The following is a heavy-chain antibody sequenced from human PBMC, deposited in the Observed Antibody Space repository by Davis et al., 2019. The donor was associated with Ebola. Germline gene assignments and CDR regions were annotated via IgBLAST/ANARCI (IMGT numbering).Heavy chain of an antibody. D-gene: IGHD5-24*01. CDR3: ARDPEMATSRYYYGMDV. V-gene: IGHV3-7*03. CDR2: IKQDGSEK. CDR1: GFTFSVYY. J-gene: IGHJ6*04. Sequence: GGSLRLSCAASGFTFSVYYMSWIRQAPGKGLEWVANIKQDGSEKYYVDSVKGRFTISRDNSKNTLYLQMNSLRAEDTAVYYCARDPEMATSRYYYGMDVWGKGTTVTVSS.